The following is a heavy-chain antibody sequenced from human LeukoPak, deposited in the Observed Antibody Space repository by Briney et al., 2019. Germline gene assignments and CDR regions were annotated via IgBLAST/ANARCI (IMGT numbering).Heavy chain of an antibody. D-gene: IGHD6-25*01. CDR1: GYTFHTYW. CDR3: ARVRYSGSPYYFDS. J-gene: IGHJ4*02. V-gene: IGHV3-7*05. CDR2: IKQDGSEQ. Sequence: GGSLRLSCAASGYTFHTYWMSWVRQAPGQGLEYVANIKQDGSEQYYVDSVKGRFTISRDNLRNSLYLRMTWLRADDTAVYYCARVRYSGSPYYFDSWGQGTLVTVSS.